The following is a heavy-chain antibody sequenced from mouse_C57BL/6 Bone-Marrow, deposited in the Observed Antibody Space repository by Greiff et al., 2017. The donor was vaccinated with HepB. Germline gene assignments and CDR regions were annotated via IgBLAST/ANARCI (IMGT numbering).Heavy chain of an antibody. J-gene: IGHJ4*01. D-gene: IGHD1-1*01. CDR2: IDPSDSYT. CDR1: GYTFTSYW. Sequence: QVQLKQPGAELVMPGASVKLSCKASGYTFTSYWMHWVKQRPGQGLEWIGEIDPSDSYTNYNQKFKGKSTLTVDKSSSTAYMQLSSLTSEDSAVYYCARDRYYGSYAMDYWGQGTSVTVSS. CDR3: ARDRYYGSYAMDY. V-gene: IGHV1-69*01.